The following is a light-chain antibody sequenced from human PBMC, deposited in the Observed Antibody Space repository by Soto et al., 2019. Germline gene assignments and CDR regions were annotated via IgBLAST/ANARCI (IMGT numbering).Light chain of an antibody. CDR2: LNGDGSH. CDR1: RGHRSYA. J-gene: IGLJ2*01. Sequence: QSALTQSPSASASLGASVKLTCTLSRGHRSYAIAWHQQQPQKGPRCLMKLNGDGSHTKGDGIPDRFSGSSSGAERYLTISSLQSEDEGDYYCQTWGTGIVVFGGGTKLTVL. CDR3: QTWGTGIVV. V-gene: IGLV4-69*01.